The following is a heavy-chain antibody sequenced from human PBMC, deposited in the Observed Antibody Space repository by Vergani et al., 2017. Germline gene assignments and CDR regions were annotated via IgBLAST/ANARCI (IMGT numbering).Heavy chain of an antibody. CDR3: ARDGWELLDYFYYMDV. CDR2: INSDGDST. CDR1: GFTFSNYW. J-gene: IGHJ6*03. D-gene: IGHD1-26*01. V-gene: IGHV3-74*01. Sequence: QLVESGGGLVQPGGSLRLSCTASGFTFSNYWMQWVRQAPGKGLMWVSRINSDGDSTSYTDSVKGRFTISRDNAKNTLYLQMDSLRAEDTAVYYCARDGWELLDYFYYMDVWGKGTTVTVSS.